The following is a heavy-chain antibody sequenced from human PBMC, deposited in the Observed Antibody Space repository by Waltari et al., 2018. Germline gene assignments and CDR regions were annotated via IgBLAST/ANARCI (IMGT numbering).Heavy chain of an antibody. Sequence: QVQLVQSGAEVKKPGASVKVSCKASGYTFTSYGISGVRRPPGQGLEWMGWISAYNGNTNYAQKLQGRVTMTTDTSTSTAYMELRSLRSDDTAVYYCAFLWSGYLGGAFDYWGQGTLVTVSS. V-gene: IGHV1-18*01. D-gene: IGHD3-3*01. CDR1: GYTFTSYG. CDR2: ISAYNGNT. CDR3: AFLWSGYLGGAFDY. J-gene: IGHJ4*02.